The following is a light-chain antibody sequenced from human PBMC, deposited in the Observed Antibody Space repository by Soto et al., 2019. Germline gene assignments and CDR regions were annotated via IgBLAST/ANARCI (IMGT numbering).Light chain of an antibody. J-gene: IGKJ1*01. V-gene: IGKV1-5*03. CDR2: KAS. CDR3: QHYSSYSEA. CDR1: QTISSW. Sequence: DIQMTQSPSTLSGSVGDRVTITCRASQTISSWLAWYQQKPGKAPKLLIYKASTLKSGVPSRFSGSGSGTEFTLTISSLQRDDFATYYCQHYSSYSEAFGQGTKVELK.